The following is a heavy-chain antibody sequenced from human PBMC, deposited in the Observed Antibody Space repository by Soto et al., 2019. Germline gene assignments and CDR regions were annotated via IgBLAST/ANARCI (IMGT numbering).Heavy chain of an antibody. CDR1: GVSIRNSY. CDR3: AKKGGFEYFFDS. J-gene: IGHJ4*02. D-gene: IGHD5-12*01. CDR2: IYYTGST. Sequence: QVQLQESGPGLVKPSESLSLTCTVSGVSIRNSYWNWIRQPPGKGLEWIGSIYYTGSTNYNPSLKSRVSISVDTSKNQSSLTLTSVTAADTAVYYCAKKGGFEYFFDSWGQGTLVTVSS. V-gene: IGHV4-59*01.